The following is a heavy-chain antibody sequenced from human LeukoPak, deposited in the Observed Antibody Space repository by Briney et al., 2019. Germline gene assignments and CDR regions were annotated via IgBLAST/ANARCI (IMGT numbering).Heavy chain of an antibody. V-gene: IGHV3-30*04. CDR1: GFTFSSYT. D-gene: IGHD3-9*01. Sequence: PGGSLRFSCAASGFTFSSYTMHWVRQAPGKGVEWVAVISYDGSNKYYADSVKGRFTISRDNSKNTLYLQMNRVRAEDTAVYYCGRDSKPPYYDILTGYYDVGGFDYWGQGTLVTVSS. J-gene: IGHJ4*02. CDR3: GRDSKPPYYDILTGYYDVGGFDY. CDR2: ISYDGSNK.